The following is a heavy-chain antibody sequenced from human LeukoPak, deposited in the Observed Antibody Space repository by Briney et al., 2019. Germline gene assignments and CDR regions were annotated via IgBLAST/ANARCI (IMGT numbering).Heavy chain of an antibody. V-gene: IGHV3-48*01. CDR2: ISSSSSTI. CDR1: GFTSSSYS. Sequence: PGGSLRLSCAASGFTSSSYSMNWVRQAPGKGLEWVSYISSSSSTIYYADSVKGRFTISRDNAKNSLYLQMNSLRAEDTAVYYCARDSCSSTSCYPDYWGQGTLVTVSS. CDR3: ARDSCSSTSCYPDY. D-gene: IGHD2-2*01. J-gene: IGHJ4*02.